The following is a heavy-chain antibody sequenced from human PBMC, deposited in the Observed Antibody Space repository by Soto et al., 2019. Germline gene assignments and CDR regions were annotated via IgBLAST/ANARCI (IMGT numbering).Heavy chain of an antibody. V-gene: IGHV2-5*02. CDR3: AHRVDYRGSWNTGYFDY. Sequence: QITLKESGPTLVKPTQTLTLTCSFSGFSLSTTGVAVGWIRQPPGKALECLVLLYWDDDKRYSPSLKSRLTITRDNSKNQVVLTMTDMDPVDTATYYCAHRVDYRGSWNTGYFDYWGQGTLVTVSS. D-gene: IGHD2-15*01. J-gene: IGHJ4*02. CDR2: LYWDDDK. CDR1: GFSLSTTGVA.